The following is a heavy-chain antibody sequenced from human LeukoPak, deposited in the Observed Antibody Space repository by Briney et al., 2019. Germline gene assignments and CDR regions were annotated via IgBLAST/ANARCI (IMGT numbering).Heavy chain of an antibody. CDR1: GFTFSNYG. CDR2: ISYDGSTK. V-gene: IGHV3-30*18. D-gene: IGHD5-18*01. CDR3: AKGRYTYGFQDFDQ. J-gene: IGHJ4*02. Sequence: GGSLRLSRAASGFTFSNYGMHWVRLAPGEGLEWVALISYDGSTKYYPDSVKGRFTVSRDNSKNTLYLQMNSLRAEDTAVYYCAKGRYTYGFQDFDQWGQGTLVTVSS.